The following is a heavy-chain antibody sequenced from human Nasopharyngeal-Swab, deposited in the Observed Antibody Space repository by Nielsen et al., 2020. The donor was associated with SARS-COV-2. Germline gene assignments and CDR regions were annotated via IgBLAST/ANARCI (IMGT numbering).Heavy chain of an antibody. J-gene: IGHJ6*03. CDR2: TYYMSKWYK. Sequence: SQTLSLTCAISVDSLSSNSAAWNWIRQSPSRGLEWLVRTYYMSKWYKDYAVSVKSRITINPDTSKNQFSLQLNSVTPEDTAVYYCARARRTDIVVVPAAPRGYYMDVWGKGTTVTVSS. CDR1: VDSLSSNSAA. V-gene: IGHV6-1*01. CDR3: ARARRTDIVVVPAAPRGYYMDV. D-gene: IGHD2-2*01.